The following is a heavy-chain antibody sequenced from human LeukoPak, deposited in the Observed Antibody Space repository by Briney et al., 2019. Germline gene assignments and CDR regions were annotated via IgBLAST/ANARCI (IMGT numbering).Heavy chain of an antibody. J-gene: IGHJ4*02. V-gene: IGHV4-34*01. CDR3: ARAASSVDYSGSYSPFDY. CDR2: INHSGST. CDR1: GGXFSDNF. Sequence: PSETLSLTCAVYGGXFSDNFWSWIRQPPGKGLKWIGEINHSGSTNYNPSLKTRLTISVDTSKNQFSLKLSSVTAADTAVYYCARAASSVDYSGSYSPFDYWGQGTLVTVSS. D-gene: IGHD1-26*01.